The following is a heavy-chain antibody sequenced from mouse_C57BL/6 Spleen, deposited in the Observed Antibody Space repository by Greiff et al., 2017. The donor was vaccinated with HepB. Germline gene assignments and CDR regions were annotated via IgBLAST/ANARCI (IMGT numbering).Heavy chain of an antibody. CDR2: IDPETGGT. V-gene: IGHV1-15*01. D-gene: IGHD2-2*01. CDR3: TRSTMVTYYYAMDY. CDR1: GYTFTDYE. Sequence: VKLMESGAELVRPGASVTLSCKASGYTFTDYEMHWVKQTPVHGLEWIGAIDPETGGTAYNQKFKGKAILTADKSSSTAYMELRSLTSEDSAVYYCTRSTMVTYYYAMDYWGQGTSVTVSS. J-gene: IGHJ4*01.